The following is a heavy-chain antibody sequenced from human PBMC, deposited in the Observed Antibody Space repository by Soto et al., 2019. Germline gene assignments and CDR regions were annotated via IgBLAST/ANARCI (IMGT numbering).Heavy chain of an antibody. V-gene: IGHV1-69*13. J-gene: IGHJ3*02. D-gene: IGHD5-18*01. Sequence: SVKVSCKASGGTFSSYAISWVRQAPGQGLEWMGGIIPIFGTANYAQKFQGRVTITADESTSTAYMELSSLRSEDTAVYYCARDSRYSYGGDAFDIWGQGTMVTVSS. CDR2: IIPIFGTA. CDR1: GGTFSSYA. CDR3: ARDSRYSYGGDAFDI.